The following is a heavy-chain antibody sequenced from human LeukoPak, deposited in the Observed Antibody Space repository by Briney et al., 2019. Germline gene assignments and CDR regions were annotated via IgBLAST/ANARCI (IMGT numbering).Heavy chain of an antibody. J-gene: IGHJ6*03. CDR1: GYSISSGYY. D-gene: IGHD1-1*01. CDR3: ARVGTGTTFGGDYYYYMDV. Sequence: SETLSLTCTVSGYSISSGYYWGWIRQPPGKGLEWIGSIYLSGNTYYNPFLKSRVTISVDTSKNQFSLKLSSVTAADTAVYYCARVGTGTTFGGDYYYYMDVWGKGTTVTVSS. V-gene: IGHV4-38-2*02. CDR2: IYLSGNT.